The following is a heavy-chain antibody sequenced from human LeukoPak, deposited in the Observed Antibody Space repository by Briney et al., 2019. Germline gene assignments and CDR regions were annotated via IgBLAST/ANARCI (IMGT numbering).Heavy chain of an antibody. V-gene: IGHV4-34*01. Sequence: SETLSLTCAVYGGSFSGYYWSWIRQPPGKGLEWIGEINHSGSTNYNPSLKSRVTISVDTSKNQFSLKLTSVTAADTAVYYCAREYYGSSGYYNDYWGQGALVTVSS. CDR3: AREYYGSSGYYNDY. CDR1: GGSFSGYY. J-gene: IGHJ4*02. CDR2: INHSGST. D-gene: IGHD3-22*01.